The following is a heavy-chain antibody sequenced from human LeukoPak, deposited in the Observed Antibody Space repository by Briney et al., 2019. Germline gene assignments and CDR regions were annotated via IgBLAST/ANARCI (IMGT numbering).Heavy chain of an antibody. CDR1: GYSISSGYY. CDR3: ARGLGRQQLVSPFDY. D-gene: IGHD6-13*01. V-gene: IGHV4-38-2*02. Sequence: SETRSLTCTVSGYSISSGYYWGWIGQPPGKGLEWLASIYHSGTIYYNPSLKSRVTISVDTSKNQFSLKLTSVTAADTAVYYCARGLGRQQLVSPFDYWGQGTLVTVSS. CDR2: IYHSGTI. J-gene: IGHJ4*02.